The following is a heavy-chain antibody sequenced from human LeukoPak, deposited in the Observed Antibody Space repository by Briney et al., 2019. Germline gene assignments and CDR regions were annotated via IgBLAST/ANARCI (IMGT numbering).Heavy chain of an antibody. CDR2: IYYSGST. J-gene: IGHJ2*01. D-gene: IGHD2/OR15-2a*01. CDR3: ARSSRPLSWYFDL. CDR1: SGSISSHY. Sequence: PSDTLSLTCTVSSGSISSHYWSWIRQPPGKGLEWIGYIYYSGSTNYNPSLKSRVTISVDTSKNQFSLKLSSVTAADTAVYYCARSSRPLSWYFDLWGRGTLVTVSS. V-gene: IGHV4-59*07.